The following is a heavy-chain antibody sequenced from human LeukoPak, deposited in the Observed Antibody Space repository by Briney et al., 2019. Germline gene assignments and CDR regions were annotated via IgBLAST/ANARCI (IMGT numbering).Heavy chain of an antibody. CDR1: GGSIGTYY. V-gene: IGHV4-59*12. D-gene: IGHD2-2*01. CDR3: ARGKYQLLPSPYYYYGMDV. CDR2: IYYTGST. J-gene: IGHJ6*02. Sequence: SETLSLTCTVSGGSIGTYYWSWIRQAPGKGLEWIGYIYYTGSTNYNPSLKSRITISVDTSKNQFYLKLSSVTAADTAVYYCARGKYQLLPSPYYYYGMDVWGQGTTVTVSS.